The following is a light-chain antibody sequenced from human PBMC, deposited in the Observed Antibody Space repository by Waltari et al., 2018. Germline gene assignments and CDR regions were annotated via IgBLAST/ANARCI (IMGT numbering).Light chain of an antibody. V-gene: IGLV2-8*01. J-gene: IGLJ3*02. Sequence: QSALTQPPSPSGSPGQSVTISCTRTNRDGGESHYFSRYPRHPGKAPQLMLSDVHNRPPGVPDRFSGSKSGTSASLAISGLQSEDEADYYCASWDDSLSAWVFGGGTKLTVL. CDR2: DVH. CDR3: ASWDDSLSAWV. CDR1: NRDGGESHY.